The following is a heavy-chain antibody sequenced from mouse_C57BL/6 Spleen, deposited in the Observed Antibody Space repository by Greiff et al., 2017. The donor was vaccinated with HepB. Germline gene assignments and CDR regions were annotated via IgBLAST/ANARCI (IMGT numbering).Heavy chain of an antibody. CDR1: GFTFSSYA. J-gene: IGHJ4*01. Sequence: EVQLVESGGGLVKPGGSLKLSCAASGFTFSSYAMSWVRQTPEKRLEWVATISDGGSYTYYPDNVKGRFTISRDNAKNNLYLQMSHLKSEDTAMYYCARDHWDDAMDYWGQGTSVTVSS. CDR3: ARDHWDDAMDY. D-gene: IGHD4-1*01. V-gene: IGHV5-4*01. CDR2: ISDGGSYT.